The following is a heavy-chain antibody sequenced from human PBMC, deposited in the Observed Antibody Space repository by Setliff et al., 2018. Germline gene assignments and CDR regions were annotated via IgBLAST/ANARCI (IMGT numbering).Heavy chain of an antibody. CDR3: ARAHTWSLPNDNSGYPGWFDP. V-gene: IGHV4-38-2*01. CDR2: IHHSGKA. D-gene: IGHD3-22*01. J-gene: IGHJ5*02. CDR1: GFSISSGYY. Sequence: SETLSLTCAVSGFSISSGYYWGWIRQPPGKGLEWIVNIHHSGKAYYNPSLKSRVTMSVDTSKNHVSLKLRSVTAADTAVYYCARAHTWSLPNDNSGYPGWFDPWGQGTLVTV.